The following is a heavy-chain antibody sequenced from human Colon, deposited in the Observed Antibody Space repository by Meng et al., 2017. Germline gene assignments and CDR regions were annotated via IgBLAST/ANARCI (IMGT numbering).Heavy chain of an antibody. J-gene: IGHJ5*02. CDR1: GGSISSGDYY. CDR2: IYYSGST. V-gene: IGHV4-30-4*01. CDR3: ARDRKHYGERGWFDP. Sequence: QVQLQESGPGLVQPSQTLSLTCTVSGGSISSGDYYWSWIRQPPGKGLEWIGYIYYSGSTYSNASLKSRVTISIDRSKNQFSLKLSSVTAAGTAVYYCARDRKHYGERGWFDPWGQGTLVTVSS. D-gene: IGHD4-17*01.